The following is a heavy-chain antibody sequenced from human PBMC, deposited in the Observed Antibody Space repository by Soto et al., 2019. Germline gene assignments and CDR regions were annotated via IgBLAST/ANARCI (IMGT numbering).Heavy chain of an antibody. V-gene: IGHV3-30-3*01. CDR2: VSFAGTNK. J-gene: IGHJ6*01. Sequence: QVQLVESGGGVVQPGRSLRLSCVASGFTFSNYVMHWVRRAPGKGLEWVAVVSFAGTNKYYPDSVKGRFTISRDNSRNTLSLDMHSLTAEDTAVYYCAREGSAVGYYGLDVWGQGTPVTVS. CDR3: AREGSAVGYYGLDV. CDR1: GFTFSNYV. D-gene: IGHD1-26*01.